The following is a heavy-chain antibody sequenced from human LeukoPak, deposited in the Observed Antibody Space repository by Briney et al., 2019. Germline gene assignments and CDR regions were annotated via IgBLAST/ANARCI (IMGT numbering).Heavy chain of an antibody. CDR2: IYYSGST. J-gene: IGHJ4*02. Sequence: SETLSLTCTVSGGSISSSSYYWGWIRQPPGKGLEWIGSIYYSGSTYYNPSLKSRVTISVDTSKNQFSLKLSSVTAADTAVYYCASVRDGYNYYRRIDYWGQGTLVTVSS. D-gene: IGHD5-24*01. CDR3: ASVRDGYNYYRRIDY. CDR1: GGSISSSSYY. V-gene: IGHV4-39*07.